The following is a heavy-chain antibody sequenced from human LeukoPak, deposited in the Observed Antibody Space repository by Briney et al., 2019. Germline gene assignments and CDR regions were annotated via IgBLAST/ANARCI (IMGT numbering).Heavy chain of an antibody. CDR3: ARDRPGADY. V-gene: IGHV4-39*07. CDR1: GGSISSSSYY. D-gene: IGHD3-10*01. Sequence: SETLSLTCTVSGGSISSSSYYWGWIRQPPGKGLEWIGSIYYSGSTYYNPSLKSRVTISVDTSKNQFSLKLSSVTAADTAVYYCARDRPGADYWGQGTLVTVSS. J-gene: IGHJ4*02. CDR2: IYYSGST.